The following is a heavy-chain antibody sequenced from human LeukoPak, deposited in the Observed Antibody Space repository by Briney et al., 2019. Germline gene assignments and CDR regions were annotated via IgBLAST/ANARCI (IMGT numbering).Heavy chain of an antibody. CDR3: ARSLLEYYFDY. J-gene: IGHJ4*02. D-gene: IGHD3-3*01. CDR1: RYTFTGYY. Sequence: ASVKVSCKASRYTFTGYYMHWVRQAPGQGLEWMGWINPNSGGTNYAQKFQGRVTMTGDTSISTAYMELSRLRSDDTAVYYCARSLLEYYFDYWGQGTLVTVSS. CDR2: INPNSGGT. V-gene: IGHV1-2*02.